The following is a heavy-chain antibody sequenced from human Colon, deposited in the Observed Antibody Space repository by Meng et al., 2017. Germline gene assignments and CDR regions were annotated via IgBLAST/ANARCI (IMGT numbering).Heavy chain of an antibody. CDR1: GGIFSSYT. CDR3: ATNPRRRDGNNMKLGLAY. Sequence: SVKVSCTASGGIFSSYTVSWSRQAPGQGLEWIRLIIPMFDTTDYAHQFQGRVTISADDSTGTAYMELTSLRSEDTATYYCATNPRRRDGNNMKLGLAYWGQGTLVTVSS. V-gene: IGHV1-69*13. J-gene: IGHJ4*02. D-gene: IGHD5-24*01. CDR2: IIPMFDTT.